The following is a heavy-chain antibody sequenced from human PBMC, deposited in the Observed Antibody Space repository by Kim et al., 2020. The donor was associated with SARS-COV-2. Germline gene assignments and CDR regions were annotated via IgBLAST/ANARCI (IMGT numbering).Heavy chain of an antibody. D-gene: IGHD2-21*01. J-gene: IGHJ4*02. CDR1: GFTSSDYR. CDR2: IDGSGGDI. V-gene: IGHV3-21*05. Sequence: GGSLRLSCAASGFTSSDYRMNWVRQAPGKGLEWVAFIDGSGGDIWYADSVTGRFTVSRDNAKNSLHLQMSSLREEDTAVYYCARDRLLDTWGQGTLVTVSS. CDR3: ARDRLLDT.